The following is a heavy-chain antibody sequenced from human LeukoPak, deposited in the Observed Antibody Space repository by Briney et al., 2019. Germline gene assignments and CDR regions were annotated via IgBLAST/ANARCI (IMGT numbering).Heavy chain of an antibody. CDR1: GGSISSSNW. Sequence: PSGTLSLTCAVSGGSISSSNWWSWVRQPPGKGLQWIGCIHYSGSTNYNPSLKSRVTISVDTSKNQFSLKLSSVTAADTAVYYCARTTMVRGTYYMDVWGKGTTVTISS. CDR2: IHYSGST. V-gene: IGHV4-4*02. CDR3: ARTTMVRGTYYMDV. J-gene: IGHJ6*03. D-gene: IGHD3-10*01.